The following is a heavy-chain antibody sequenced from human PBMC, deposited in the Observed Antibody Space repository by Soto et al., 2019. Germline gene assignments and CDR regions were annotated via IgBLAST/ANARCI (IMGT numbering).Heavy chain of an antibody. CDR2: INHSGST. CDR1: GGSFSGYY. CDR3: ASLLTGYYIVYYGMDV. J-gene: IGHJ6*02. D-gene: IGHD3-9*01. V-gene: IGHV4-34*01. Sequence: TLSLTCAVYGGSFSGYYWSWIRQPPGKGLEWIGEINHSGSTNYNPSLKSRVTISVDTSKNQFSLKLSSVTAADTAVYYCASLLTGYYIVYYGMDVWGQGTTVTVSS.